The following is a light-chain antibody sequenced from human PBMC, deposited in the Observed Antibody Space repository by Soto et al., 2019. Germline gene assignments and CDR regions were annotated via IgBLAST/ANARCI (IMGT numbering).Light chain of an antibody. J-gene: IGLJ1*01. CDR2: EVN. CDR1: SSDVGGYNY. V-gene: IGLV2-8*01. Sequence: QSALTQPPSASGSPGQSVTISCTGTSSDVGGYNYVSWFQQHPGKAPKLIIHEVNQRPSGVPDRFSGSKSGNTASLTVSGLQAEDEADYFCCSYAGGYTYLFGTGTKLTVL. CDR3: CSYAGGYTYL.